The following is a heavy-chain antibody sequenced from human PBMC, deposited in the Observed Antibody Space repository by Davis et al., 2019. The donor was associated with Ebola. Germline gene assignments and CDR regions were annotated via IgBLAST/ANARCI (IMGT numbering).Heavy chain of an antibody. V-gene: IGHV1-18*01. D-gene: IGHD1-7*01. CDR1: GYTFTSFG. CDR2: ISTDNGNS. J-gene: IGHJ4*02. CDR3: ARGGYTWNYDPSPIDY. Sequence: ASVKVSCKTSGYTFTSFGITWVRQAPGQGLEWMGWISTDNGNSNYEQKFQGRVTMTTDTSTSTAYMELRSLRSDDTAVYDCARGGYTWNYDPSPIDYWGQGALVTVSA.